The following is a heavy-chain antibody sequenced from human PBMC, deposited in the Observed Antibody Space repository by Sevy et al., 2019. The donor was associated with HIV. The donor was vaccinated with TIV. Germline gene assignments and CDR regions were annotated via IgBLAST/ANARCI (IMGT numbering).Heavy chain of an antibody. J-gene: IGHJ4*02. D-gene: IGHD2-21*01. CDR1: GFSFSDYF. CDR2: VDQGGSQE. V-gene: IGHV3-7*01. CDR3: ARELWPGDY. Sequence: GGSLRLSCAASGFSFSDYFMGWVRQAPGKGLEWVANVDQGGSQEYYVGSVKGRFTISRDNAKNSVYLQMNRLRLDDTAVYYCARELWPGDYWGQGTLVTVSS.